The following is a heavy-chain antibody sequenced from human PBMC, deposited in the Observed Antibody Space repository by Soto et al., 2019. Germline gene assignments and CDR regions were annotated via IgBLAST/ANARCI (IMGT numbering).Heavy chain of an antibody. CDR3: ARGCHGGYFDY. CDR1: GGSISSSHW. Sequence: LSLTCAVSGGSISSSHWWGWVRQPPGKGLEWIGEVSQSGRTNYNPSLKSRVVMLIDTSKSQFSLRLRSVTAADTAVYYCARGCHGGYFDYWGQGTLVTVSS. CDR2: VSQSGRT. V-gene: IGHV4-4*02. D-gene: IGHD3-16*01. J-gene: IGHJ4*02.